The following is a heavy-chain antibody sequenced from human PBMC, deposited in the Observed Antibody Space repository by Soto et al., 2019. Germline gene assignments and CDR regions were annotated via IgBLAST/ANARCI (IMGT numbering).Heavy chain of an antibody. J-gene: IGHJ4*02. CDR3: ARGVRGSFASFDY. CDR2: TYHSGNP. Sequence: SETLSLTCDVSGDTISTGGYTWAWIRQPPGKALEWIGHTYHSGNPYYNPSLKSRVIISVDTSKNQFSLQLNSVTPEDTAVYYCARGVRGSFASFDYWGLGTLVTVSS. CDR1: GDTISTGGYT. D-gene: IGHD1-26*01. V-gene: IGHV4-30-2*01.